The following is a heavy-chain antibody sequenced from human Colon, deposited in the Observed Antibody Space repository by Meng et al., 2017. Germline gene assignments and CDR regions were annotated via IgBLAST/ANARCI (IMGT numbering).Heavy chain of an antibody. D-gene: IGHD2-15*01. J-gene: IGHJ4*02. CDR3: ARGGWSLDY. V-gene: IGHV4-59*08. CDR2: IYYSGST. Sequence: QVQLQESGPGLVKPSETLSLTFTASGGSISSYYWSWIRQPPGKGLEWIGYIYYSGSTNYNPSLKSRVTISVDTSKNQFSLNLSSVTAADTAVYYCARGGWSLDYWGQGTLVTVSS. CDR1: GGSISSYY.